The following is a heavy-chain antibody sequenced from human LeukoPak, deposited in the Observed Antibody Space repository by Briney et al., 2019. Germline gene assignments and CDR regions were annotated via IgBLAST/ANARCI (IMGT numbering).Heavy chain of an antibody. CDR2: IYYSGST. CDR1: GGSISSYY. CDR3: ARDKWSSGYQTYYFDY. J-gene: IGHJ4*02. Sequence: PSETLSPTCTVSGGSISSYYWSWIRQPPGKGLEWIGYIYYSGSTNYNPPLKSRVTISVDTSKNQFSLKLSSVTAADTAVYYCARDKWSSGYQTYYFDYWGQGTLVTVSS. D-gene: IGHD3-22*01. V-gene: IGHV4-59*01.